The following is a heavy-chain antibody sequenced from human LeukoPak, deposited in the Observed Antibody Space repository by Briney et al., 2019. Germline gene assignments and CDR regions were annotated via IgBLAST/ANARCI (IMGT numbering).Heavy chain of an antibody. CDR1: GGSISSYY. J-gene: IGHJ4*02. Sequence: SETLSLTCTVSGGSISSYYWSWIRQPPGKGLEWIGYIYYSGSTNYNPSLKSRVTILVDTSKNQFSLKLSSVTAADTAVYYCARGDYYYDSSGYGFYFDYWGQGTLVTVSS. CDR2: IYYSGST. CDR3: ARGDYYYDSSGYGFYFDY. V-gene: IGHV4-59*01. D-gene: IGHD3-22*01.